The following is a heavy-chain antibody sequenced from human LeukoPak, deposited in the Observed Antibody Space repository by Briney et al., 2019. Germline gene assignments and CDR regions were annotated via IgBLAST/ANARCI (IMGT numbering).Heavy chain of an antibody. J-gene: IGHJ4*02. CDR1: GGSISSYY. Sequence: SETLSLTCTVSGGSISSYYWSWIRQPPGKGLEWIGYIYYSGSTNYNPSLKSRVTISVDTSKNQFSLKLSSVTAADTAVYYCASRSVTGNYYFDYWGQGTLVTVSS. CDR2: IYYSGST. CDR3: ASRSVTGNYYFDY. V-gene: IGHV4-59*08. D-gene: IGHD6-19*01.